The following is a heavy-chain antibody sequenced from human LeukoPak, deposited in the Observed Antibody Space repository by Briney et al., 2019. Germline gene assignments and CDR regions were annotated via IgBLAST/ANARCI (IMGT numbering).Heavy chain of an antibody. CDR1: GFTFSSYS. CDR3: ARDTRITMIVVVNEGGFDI. D-gene: IGHD3-22*01. CDR2: ISSSSSYI. Sequence: GGSLRLSCAASGFTFSSYSMNWVRQAPGKGLEWVSSISSSSSYIYYADSVKGRFTISRDNAKNSLYLQMNSLRAEDTAVYYCARDTRITMIVVVNEGGFDIWGQGTMVTASS. J-gene: IGHJ3*02. V-gene: IGHV3-21*01.